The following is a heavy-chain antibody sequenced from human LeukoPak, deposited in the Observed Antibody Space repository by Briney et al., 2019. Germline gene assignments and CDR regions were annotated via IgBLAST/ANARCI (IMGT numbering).Heavy chain of an antibody. V-gene: IGHV1-2*02. Sequence: AATVTLSCEVSGYTFTGYYMHWVRQPPGQGLEGMGWINPNSGGTNYAQKCQSRVTMTRDTSISTAYMELSRLRSDDTAVYYCARLDGDYVLFDFWGQGTLVTVSS. CDR3: ARLDGDYVLFDF. J-gene: IGHJ4*02. CDR2: INPNSGGT. CDR1: GYTFTGYY. D-gene: IGHD4-17*01.